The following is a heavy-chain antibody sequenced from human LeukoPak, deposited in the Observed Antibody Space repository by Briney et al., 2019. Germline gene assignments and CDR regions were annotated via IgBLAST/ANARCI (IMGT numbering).Heavy chain of an antibody. Sequence: GRSLRLSCAASGFTFDDYAMHWVRQAPGKGLEWVSGISWNSGSIGYADSVKGRFTISRDNAKNSLYLQMNSLRAEDTALYYCARVIAMAGGDLDYWGQGTLVTVSS. CDR3: ARVIAMAGGDLDY. CDR2: ISWNSGSI. D-gene: IGHD6-19*01. CDR1: GFTFDDYA. J-gene: IGHJ4*02. V-gene: IGHV3-9*01.